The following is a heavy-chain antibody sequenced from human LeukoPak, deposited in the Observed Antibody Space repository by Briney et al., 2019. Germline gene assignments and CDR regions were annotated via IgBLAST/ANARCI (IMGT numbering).Heavy chain of an antibody. CDR1: GFTFSSYS. V-gene: IGHV3-21*06. CDR3: VRDQGGAVSY. J-gene: IGHJ4*02. CDR2: ISSSSSYI. D-gene: IGHD3-16*01. Sequence: PGGSLRLSCAASGFTFSSYSMNWVRQAPGKGLEWVSSISSSSSYIYYADSVTGRFIISRDNAKNSLFLQMNSLRAEDTAVYYCVRDQGGAVSYWGQGTLVTVSS.